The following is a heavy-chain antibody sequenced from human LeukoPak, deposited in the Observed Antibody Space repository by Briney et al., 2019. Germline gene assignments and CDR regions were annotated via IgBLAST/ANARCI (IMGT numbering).Heavy chain of an antibody. J-gene: IGHJ6*03. CDR3: ARDSSLRWELPSLNYYYYMDV. V-gene: IGHV1-2*02. CDR1: GYTFTGYY. D-gene: IGHD1-26*01. CDR2: INPNSGGT. Sequence: ASVKVSCKASGYTFTGYYMHWVRQAPGQGLEGMGWINPNSGGTNYAQKFQGRVTMTRDTSISTAYMELSRLRSDDTAVYYCARDSSLRWELPSLNYYYYMDVWGKGTTVTVSS.